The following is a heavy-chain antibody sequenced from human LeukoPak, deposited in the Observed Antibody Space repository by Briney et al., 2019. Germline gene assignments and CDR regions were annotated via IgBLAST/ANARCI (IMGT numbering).Heavy chain of an antibody. CDR2: FYYSGTT. CDR1: GGSISSYY. J-gene: IGHJ4*02. D-gene: IGHD2-2*01. CDR3: ARGGEYQLLIPWDY. Sequence: NPSETLSLTCTVSGGSISSYYWSWIRQPPGKGLEWIGSFYYSGTTNYNPSLKSRVTISVDTSKNQFSLKLSSVTAADTAVYYCARGGEYQLLIPWDYWGQGTLVTVSS. V-gene: IGHV4-59*01.